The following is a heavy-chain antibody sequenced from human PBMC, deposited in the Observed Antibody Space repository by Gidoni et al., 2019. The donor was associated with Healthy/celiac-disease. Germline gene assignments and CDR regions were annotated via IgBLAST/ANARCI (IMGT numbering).Heavy chain of an antibody. CDR2: IYYSGST. CDR1: GGSISSSSYY. CDR3: ASGADYYDSSGYYYGYYYYGMDV. Sequence: QLQLQESGPGLVKPSETLSLTCTVPGGSISSSSYYWGWIRQPPGKGLEWIGSIYYSGSTYYNPSLKSRVTISVDTSKNQFSLKLSSVTAADTAVYYCASGADYYDSSGYYYGYYYYGMDVWGQGTTVTVSS. V-gene: IGHV4-39*01. J-gene: IGHJ6*02. D-gene: IGHD3-22*01.